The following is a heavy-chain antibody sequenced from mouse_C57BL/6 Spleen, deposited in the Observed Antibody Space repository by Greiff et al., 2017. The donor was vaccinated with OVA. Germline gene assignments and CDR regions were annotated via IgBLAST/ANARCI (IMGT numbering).Heavy chain of an antibody. CDR3: ARRWNYYGSSYEAMDY. J-gene: IGHJ4*01. CDR2: INPYNGDT. V-gene: IGHV1-20*01. Sequence: EVQLQQSGPELVKPGDSVKISCKASGYSFTGYFMNWVMQSHGKSLEWIGRINPYNGDTFYNQKFKGKATLTVDKSSSTAHMELRSLTSEDSAVYYCARRWNYYGSSYEAMDYWGQGTSVTVSS. CDR1: GYSFTGYF. D-gene: IGHD1-1*01.